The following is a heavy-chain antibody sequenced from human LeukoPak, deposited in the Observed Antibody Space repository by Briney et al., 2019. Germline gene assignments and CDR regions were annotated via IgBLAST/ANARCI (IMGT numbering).Heavy chain of an antibody. CDR1: GFTFSDYY. V-gene: IGHV3-11*04. J-gene: IGHJ1*01. CDR2: ISSSGSTI. D-gene: IGHD2-15*01. CDR3: ARDEVYCSGGSCPGFQH. Sequence: SGGSLRLSCAASGFTFSDYYMSWIRQAPGKGLEWVSYISSSGSTIYYADSVKGRITISRDNAKNSLYLQMNSLRAEDTAVYYCARDEVYCSGGSCPGFQHWGQGTLVTVSS.